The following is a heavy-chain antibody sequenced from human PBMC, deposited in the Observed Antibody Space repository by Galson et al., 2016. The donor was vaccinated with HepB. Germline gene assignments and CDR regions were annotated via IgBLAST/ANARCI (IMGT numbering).Heavy chain of an antibody. CDR1: GGSISSVKW. D-gene: IGHD6-19*01. CDR2: IYHSGST. Sequence: SETLSLTCAVSGGSISSVKWWSWVRQHPGKGLEWIGEIYHSGSTNYNPSFKSRVNISVDKSKNQFYLKLSSVTAADTGVYYCARAVAGIRAFEIWGQGTMVTVSS. V-gene: IGHV4-4*02. CDR3: ARAVAGIRAFEI. J-gene: IGHJ3*02.